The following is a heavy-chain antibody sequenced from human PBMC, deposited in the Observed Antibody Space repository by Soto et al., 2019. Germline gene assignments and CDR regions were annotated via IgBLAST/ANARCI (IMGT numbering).Heavy chain of an antibody. CDR1: GGSISSSNW. Sequence: SETLSLTCAVSGGSISSSNWWSWVRQPPGKGLEWIGEIYHSGSTNYNPSLKSRVTISVDKSKNQFSLKLSSVTAADTAVYYCARAPGPWELIFWFDPWGQGTLVTVSS. CDR2: IYHSGST. J-gene: IGHJ5*02. CDR3: ARAPGPWELIFWFDP. D-gene: IGHD1-26*01. V-gene: IGHV4-4*02.